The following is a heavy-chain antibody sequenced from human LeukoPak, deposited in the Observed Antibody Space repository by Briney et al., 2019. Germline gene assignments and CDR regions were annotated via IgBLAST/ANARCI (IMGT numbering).Heavy chain of an antibody. D-gene: IGHD3-9*01. Sequence: SETLSLTCTVSGGSISSYYWSWIRQPPGKGLEWIGYISYSGSTNYNPSLKSRVTISVDTSKNHFSLKLSSVTAADTAVYYCARTRELRYFDWSFDHWGQGTMVTVSS. CDR1: GGSISSYY. CDR3: ARTRELRYFDWSFDH. CDR2: ISYSGST. J-gene: IGHJ4*02. V-gene: IGHV4-59*01.